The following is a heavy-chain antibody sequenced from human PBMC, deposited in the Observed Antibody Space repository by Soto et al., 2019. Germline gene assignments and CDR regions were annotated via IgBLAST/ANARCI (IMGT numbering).Heavy chain of an antibody. CDR2: IKSKTDGGTT. J-gene: IGHJ6*02. CDR1: GFTFSNAW. CDR3: TTFEDTGYYYYGMDV. Sequence: GASLRLACAPSGFTFSNAWMSWVRQAPGKGLEWVGRIKSKTDGGTTDYAAPVKGRFTISRDDSKNTLYLQMNSLKTEDTAVYYCTTFEDTGYYYYGMDVWGQGTTVTVSS. V-gene: IGHV3-15*01.